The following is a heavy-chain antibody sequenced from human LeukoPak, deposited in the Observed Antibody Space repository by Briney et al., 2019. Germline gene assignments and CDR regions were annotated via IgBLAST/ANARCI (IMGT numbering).Heavy chain of an antibody. J-gene: IGHJ4*02. V-gene: IGHV3-23*01. CDR2: ISGSGGST. CDR1: GFTFVSYA. CDR3: AKVGWHNWNPDY. D-gene: IGHD1-20*01. Sequence: GGSLRLSCAASGFTFVSYAMSWVRQAPGKGLEWVSAISGSGGSTYYADSVKGRFTISRDNSKNTLYLQMNSLRAEDTAVYYCAKVGWHNWNPDYWGQGTLVTVSS.